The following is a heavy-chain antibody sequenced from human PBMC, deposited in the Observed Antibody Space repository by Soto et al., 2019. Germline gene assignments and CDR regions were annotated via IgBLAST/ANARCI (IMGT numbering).Heavy chain of an antibody. Sequence: ASVKLSCKASGYTFPSYGISWGRLATGQGLEWMGWISAYNGNTNYAQKLQGRVTVTTDTSTSTAYMELRSLRSDDTAVYYCARAAFRSGYTYLDYWGKGTLVTASS. J-gene: IGHJ4*02. CDR2: ISAYNGNT. CDR1: GYTFPSYG. V-gene: IGHV1-18*01. CDR3: ARAAFRSGYTYLDY. D-gene: IGHD3-3*01.